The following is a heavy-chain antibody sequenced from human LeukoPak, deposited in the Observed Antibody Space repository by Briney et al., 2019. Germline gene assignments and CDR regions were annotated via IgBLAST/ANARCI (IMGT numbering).Heavy chain of an antibody. CDR3: ARDDRYYYDSSGPY. V-gene: IGHV1-58*02. Sequence: SVKVSCKASGFTFSSSAMQWVRQARGQRLEWIGWIVVGSGNTNYAQKFQGRVTMTRDMSTSTVYMELSSLRSEDTAVYYCARDDRYYYDSSGPYWGQGTLVTVSS. J-gene: IGHJ4*02. CDR1: GFTFSSSA. CDR2: IVVGSGNT. D-gene: IGHD3-22*01.